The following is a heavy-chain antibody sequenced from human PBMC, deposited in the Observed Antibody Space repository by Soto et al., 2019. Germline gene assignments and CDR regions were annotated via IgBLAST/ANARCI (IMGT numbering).Heavy chain of an antibody. Sequence: QVQLVQSGTEVKKPGASVNVSCKASGYTFTTHYMHWVRQAPGQGLERMGIINPSGGRTTYALKFQARVTMTSDTSTNTVYVELTSLRSEDTAIYFCARAGENYGSGTFSPPLRYYFNSWGQGTLVTVSS. D-gene: IGHD3-10*01. CDR2: INPSGGRT. J-gene: IGHJ4*02. CDR1: GYTFTTHY. CDR3: ARAGENYGSGTFSPPLRYYFNS. V-gene: IGHV1-46*01.